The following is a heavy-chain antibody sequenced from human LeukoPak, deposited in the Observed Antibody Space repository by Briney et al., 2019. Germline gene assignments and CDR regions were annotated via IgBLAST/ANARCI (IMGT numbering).Heavy chain of an antibody. D-gene: IGHD6-13*01. Sequence: SETLSLTCTVSGGSISSSSYYWGWIRQPPGKGLEWIGSIYYSGSTYYNSSLKSRVTISVDTSKNQFSLKLSSVTAADTAVYYCASRVAASGRRDYWGQGTLVTVSS. J-gene: IGHJ4*02. CDR1: GGSISSSSYY. V-gene: IGHV4-39*01. CDR2: IYYSGST. CDR3: ASRVAASGRRDY.